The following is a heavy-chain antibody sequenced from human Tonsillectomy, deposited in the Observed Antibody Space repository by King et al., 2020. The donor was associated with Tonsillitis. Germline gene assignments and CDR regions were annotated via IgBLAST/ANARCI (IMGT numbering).Heavy chain of an antibody. CDR2: IIPIFGTA. CDR3: AKDSMVRGLINCYYYMDV. CDR1: GGTFSNNA. V-gene: IGHV1-69*01. D-gene: IGHD3-10*01. J-gene: IGHJ6*03. Sequence: VQLVESGAEVKKPGSSVKVSCKASGGTFSNNAINWVRQAPGQGLEWMGGIIPIFGTAIYAQKFQGRVTITAADSTSTAYMELSSLRSEDTAVYYCAKDSMVRGLINCYYYMDVWGKGTTVTVSS.